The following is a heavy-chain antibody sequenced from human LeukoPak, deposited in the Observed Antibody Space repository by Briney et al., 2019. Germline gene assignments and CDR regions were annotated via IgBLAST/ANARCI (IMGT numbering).Heavy chain of an antibody. Sequence: GGSLRLSCAASGFIFNNYAMTWVRQAPGKGLEWVSAISGGGSTYYADSVKGRFTISRDNPKNALYLQMNSLRAEDTAVYYCARGRYCSGVSCLDAFDIWGQGTMVTVSS. V-gene: IGHV3-23*01. CDR3: ARGRYCSGVSCLDAFDI. D-gene: IGHD2-15*01. CDR1: GFIFNNYA. CDR2: ISGGGST. J-gene: IGHJ3*02.